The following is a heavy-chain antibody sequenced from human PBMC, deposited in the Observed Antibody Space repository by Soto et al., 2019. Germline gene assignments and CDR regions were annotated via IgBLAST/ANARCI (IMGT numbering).Heavy chain of an antibody. D-gene: IGHD3-10*01. V-gene: IGHV3-30-3*01. Sequence: QVQLVESGGGVVQPGRSLRLSCAASGFTFSSYAMHWVRQAPGKGLEWVAVISYDGRNKYYAGSVKGRFTISRDNSKNTLYLQMNSLRAEDTAVYYCARYQEEKGIFDIWGQGAMVTVSS. CDR1: GFTFSSYA. J-gene: IGHJ3*02. CDR2: ISYDGRNK. CDR3: ARYQEEKGIFDI.